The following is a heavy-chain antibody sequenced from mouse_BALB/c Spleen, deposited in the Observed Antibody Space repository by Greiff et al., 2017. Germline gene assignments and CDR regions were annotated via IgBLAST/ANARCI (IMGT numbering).Heavy chain of an antibody. Sequence: QVQLQQSGAELVRPGSSVKISCKASGYAFSSYWMNWVKQRPGQGLEWIGQIYPGDGDTNYNGKFKGKATLTADKSSSTAYMQLSSLTSEDSAVYFCARSAMIPYAMDYWGQGTSVTVSS. J-gene: IGHJ4*01. CDR2: IYPGDGDT. CDR3: ARSAMIPYAMDY. V-gene: IGHV1-80*01. CDR1: GYAFSSYW. D-gene: IGHD2-4*01.